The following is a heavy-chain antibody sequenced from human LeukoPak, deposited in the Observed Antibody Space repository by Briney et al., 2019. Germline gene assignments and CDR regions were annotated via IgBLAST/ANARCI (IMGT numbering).Heavy chain of an antibody. CDR1: GFTFSSYE. CDR2: ISSSGSTI. CDR3: ARADVLLWFGERILRGYYYGMDV. D-gene: IGHD3-10*01. Sequence: GALLLSCAASGFTFSSYEMNWVRPAPGKGLEWVSYISSSGSTIYYADSVKGRFTISRDNAKNSLYLQMNSLRAEDTAVYYCARADVLLWFGERILRGYYYGMDVWGKGTTVTVSS. J-gene: IGHJ6*04. V-gene: IGHV3-48*03.